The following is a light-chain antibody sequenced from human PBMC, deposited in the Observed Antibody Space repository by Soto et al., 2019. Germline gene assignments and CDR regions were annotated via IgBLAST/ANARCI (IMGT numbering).Light chain of an antibody. V-gene: IGKV4-1*01. CDR3: QQYYSTPRT. CDR1: QSVLYSSNNKNY. J-gene: IGKJ1*01. CDR2: WAS. Sequence: DIVMTQSPDSLAVSLGERATINCKSSQSVLYSSNNKNYLAWYQRKPGQPTKLLIYWASTRESGVPDRFSGSGSGTDFTLAISSLQAEDVAVYYCQQYYSTPRTFGQGTKVEIK.